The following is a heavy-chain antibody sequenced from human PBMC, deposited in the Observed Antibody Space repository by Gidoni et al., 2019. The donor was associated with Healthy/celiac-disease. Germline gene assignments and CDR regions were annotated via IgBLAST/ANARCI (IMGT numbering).Heavy chain of an antibody. V-gene: IGHV3-30*03. CDR2: ISYDGSNK. J-gene: IGHJ6*02. CDR3: VGSYCSSTSCYYYYYGMDV. CDR1: GFTFSSYG. D-gene: IGHD2-2*01. Sequence: QVQLVASGGGVVQPGRSLRLSCAASGFTFSSYGMHWVRQAPGKGLEWVAVISYDGSNKYYADSVKGRFTISRDNSKNTLYLQMNSLRAEDTPVYYCVGSYCSSTSCYYYYYGMDVWGQGTTVTVSS.